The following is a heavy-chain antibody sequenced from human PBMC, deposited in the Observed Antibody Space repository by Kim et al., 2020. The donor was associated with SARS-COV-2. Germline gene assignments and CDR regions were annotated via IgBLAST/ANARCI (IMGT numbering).Heavy chain of an antibody. D-gene: IGHD3-9*01. V-gene: IGHV3-13*04. CDR3: ARGGGGDILTGYHRPYYYYGMDV. CDR1: GFTFSDYA. Sequence: GGSLRLSCATSGFTFSDYAMHWVRQVPGKGLEWVSVIASTGDTYYPDSVKGRFSISRENANKSLYLQMNSLTASDTAVYYCARGGGGDILTGYHRPYYYYGMDVWGQGTAVTVSS. CDR2: IASTGDT. J-gene: IGHJ6*02.